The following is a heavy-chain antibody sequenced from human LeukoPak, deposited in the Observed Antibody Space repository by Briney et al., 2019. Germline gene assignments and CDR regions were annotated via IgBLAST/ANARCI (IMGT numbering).Heavy chain of an antibody. CDR2: IIPIFGTA. J-gene: IGHJ5*02. D-gene: IGHD5-18*01. V-gene: IGHV1-69*13. CDR3: ARHEYPFRDTAMADNWFDP. CDR1: GGTFSSYA. Sequence: SVKVSCKASGGTFSSYAISWVRQAPGQGLEWMGGIIPIFGTANYAQKFQGRVTITADESTSTAYMELSSLRSEDTAVYYCARHEYPFRDTAMADNWFDPWGQGTLVTVSS.